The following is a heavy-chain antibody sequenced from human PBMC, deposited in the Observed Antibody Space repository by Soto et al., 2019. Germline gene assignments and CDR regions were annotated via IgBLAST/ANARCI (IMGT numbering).Heavy chain of an antibody. J-gene: IGHJ5*02. V-gene: IGHV1-69*01. Sequence: QVQLVQSGAEVKKPGSSVKVSCQASGGSFSSQAVSWVRQAPGQGLEWLGGIIPIFRTTNYARKFQSRLTITADESTGTASMELTSLRAEDTSIYYCASVPTWGQGTLVTVSS. CDR2: IIPIFRTT. CDR1: GGSFSSQA. CDR3: ASVPT.